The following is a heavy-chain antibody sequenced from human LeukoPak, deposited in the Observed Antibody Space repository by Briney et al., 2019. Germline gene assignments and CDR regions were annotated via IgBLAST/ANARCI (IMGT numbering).Heavy chain of an antibody. Sequence: GGSLRPSCAASGFTFSTSIMSWVRQAPGKGLEWVSYITSSSSPIYYADSVKGRFTISRDNAKNSLYLQLNSLRAEDTAVYYCARWGFPIYYYYMDVWGKGTTVTVSS. D-gene: IGHD3-16*01. CDR2: ITSSSSPI. CDR3: ARWGFPIYYYYMDV. V-gene: IGHV3-48*01. J-gene: IGHJ6*03. CDR1: GFTFSTSI.